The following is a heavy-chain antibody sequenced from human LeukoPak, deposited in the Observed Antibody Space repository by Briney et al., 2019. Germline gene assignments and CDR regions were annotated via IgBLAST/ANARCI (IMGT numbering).Heavy chain of an antibody. CDR2: MNPNSGNT. CDR1: GYTFTSYD. J-gene: IGHJ6*02. Sequence: ASVKVSCKASGYTFTSYDINWVRQATGQGLEWMGWMNPNSGNTGYAQKFQGRVTMTRNTSISTAYMELSSLRSEDTAVYYCVRSKGTTIFGVVSYYYGMDVWGQGTTVTVSS. CDR3: VRSKGTTIFGVVSYYYGMDV. V-gene: IGHV1-8*01. D-gene: IGHD3-3*01.